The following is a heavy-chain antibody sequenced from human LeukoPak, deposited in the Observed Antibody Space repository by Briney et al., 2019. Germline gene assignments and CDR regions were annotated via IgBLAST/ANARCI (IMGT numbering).Heavy chain of an antibody. CDR1: GFTFSSNW. J-gene: IGHJ4*02. CDR2: IKQDGSEK. Sequence: GGSLRLSCAASGFTFSSNWMSWVRQAPGKGLEWVANIKQDGSEKYYVDSVKGRFTISRDNAKNSLYLQVSSLRAEDTAVYYCARGGSRYDYWGQGTLVTVSS. V-gene: IGHV3-7*03. D-gene: IGHD3-16*01. CDR3: ARGGSRYDY.